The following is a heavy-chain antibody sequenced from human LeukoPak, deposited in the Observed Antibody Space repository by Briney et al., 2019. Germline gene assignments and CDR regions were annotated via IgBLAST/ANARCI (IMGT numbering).Heavy chain of an antibody. J-gene: IGHJ4*02. Sequence: PSETLCLTCTVSGGTISGYYWSWIRQPPGKGLEWIGYIDYSGGTNYNPSLTSRVTRSVDTSKNQFSLRLRYVTAADTAVYYCARTASTVTTAIDYWGQGTLVTVSS. CDR1: GGTISGYY. CDR3: ARTASTVTTAIDY. CDR2: IDYSGGT. D-gene: IGHD4-17*01. V-gene: IGHV4-59*01.